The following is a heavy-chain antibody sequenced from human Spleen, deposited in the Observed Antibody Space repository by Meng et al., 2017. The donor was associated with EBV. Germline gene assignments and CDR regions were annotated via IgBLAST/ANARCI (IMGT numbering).Heavy chain of an antibody. CDR2: IYYSGST. D-gene: IGHD3-22*01. Sequence: LLLHDAGPGLVKPSVTLSITVTVSGGSISSSSYYWGWIRQPTGKGLEWIGSIYYSGSTYFNPSLKSRVTISVDTSKNQFSLKLSSVTAADTAVYYCVRIHYYDSSEIDYWGQGTLVTVSS. V-gene: IGHV4-39*01. J-gene: IGHJ4*02. CDR1: GGSISSSSYY. CDR3: VRIHYYDSSEIDY.